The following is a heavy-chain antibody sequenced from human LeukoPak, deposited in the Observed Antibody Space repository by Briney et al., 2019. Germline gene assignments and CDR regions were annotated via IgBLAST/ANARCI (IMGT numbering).Heavy chain of an antibody. J-gene: IGHJ4*02. Sequence: GGSLRLSCAASGFTFSHYYMTWVRQAPGKGLEWVSSISGSSGYIFYADSVKGRFTISRDNAKNSLYLQMNSLRAEDTAVYYCAKIARPGSEDYWGQGTLVTVSS. V-gene: IGHV3-21*06. CDR1: GFTFSHYY. D-gene: IGHD3-10*01. CDR3: AKIARPGSEDY. CDR2: ISGSSGYI.